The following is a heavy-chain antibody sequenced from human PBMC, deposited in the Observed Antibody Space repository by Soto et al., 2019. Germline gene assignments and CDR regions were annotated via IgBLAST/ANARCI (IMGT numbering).Heavy chain of an antibody. CDR3: AAGTTSSWYGY. V-gene: IGHV3-23*01. J-gene: IGHJ4*02. D-gene: IGHD6-13*01. CDR1: GFTFSSYA. CDR2: ISGSGGST. Sequence: EVQLLESGGGLVQPGGSLRLSCAASGFTFSSYAMSWVRQAPGKGLEWVSLISGSGGSTYYGDSVKGRFTISRDNSKNTLYLQMNSLRVEDTAVYFCAAGTTSSWYGYWGQGTLVTVSS.